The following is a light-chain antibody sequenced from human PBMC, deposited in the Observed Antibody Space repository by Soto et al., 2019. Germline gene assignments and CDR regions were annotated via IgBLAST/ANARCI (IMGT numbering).Light chain of an antibody. CDR2: GAS. J-gene: IGKJ3*01. CDR3: QPVGSSPGFT. V-gene: IGKV3-20*01. Sequence: EIVLTQSPGTLSLSPGERATLSCRASQSINNRYLAWYQQKPGQAPRLLIYGASSRATGIPDRFIVSGSWTDFTLSISRLEPEDFAVYYCQPVGSSPGFTFGPGTKVYIK. CDR1: QSINNRY.